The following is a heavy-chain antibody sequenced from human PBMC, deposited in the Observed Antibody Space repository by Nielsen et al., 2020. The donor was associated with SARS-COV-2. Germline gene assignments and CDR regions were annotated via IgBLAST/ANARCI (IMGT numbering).Heavy chain of an antibody. CDR2: IYYSGST. CDR3: ASGLDYFYYYMDV. J-gene: IGHJ6*03. CDR1: GGSISSSSYY. Sequence: SETLSLTCTVSGGSISSSSYYWGWIRQPPGKGPEWIGSIYYSGSTYYNPSLKSRVTISVDTSKNQFSLKPSSVTAADTAVYYCASGLDYFYYYMDVWGKGTTVTVSS. V-gene: IGHV4-39*01.